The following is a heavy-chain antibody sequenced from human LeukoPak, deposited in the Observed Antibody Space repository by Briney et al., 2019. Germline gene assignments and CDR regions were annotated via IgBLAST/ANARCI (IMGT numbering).Heavy chain of an antibody. CDR2: IIPIFGTA. CDR1: GGTFSSYA. CDR3: ARNTETAIPLPYYFDY. V-gene: IGHV1-69*13. Sequence: ASVKVSCKASGGTFSSYAISWVRQAPGQGLEWMGGIIPIFGTANYAQKFQGRVTITADESTSTAYMELSSLRSEDTAVYYCARNTETAIPLPYYFDYWGQGTLVTVSS. J-gene: IGHJ4*02. D-gene: IGHD2-21*02.